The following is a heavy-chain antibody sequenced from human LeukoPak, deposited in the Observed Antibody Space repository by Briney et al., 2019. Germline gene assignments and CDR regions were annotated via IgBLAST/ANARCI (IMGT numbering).Heavy chain of an antibody. V-gene: IGHV3-48*04. CDR3: AKAVGATPRASFDY. CDR2: IGASGSTI. CDR1: GFTFSTYI. D-gene: IGHD1-26*01. J-gene: IGHJ4*02. Sequence: GGSLRLSCAASGFTFSTYIMNWVRQAPGKGLEWVAYIGASGSTIYYADSVKGRFTISRDNTRNSLYLQMDSLRAEDTAIYYCAKAVGATPRASFDYWGQGTLVTVSS.